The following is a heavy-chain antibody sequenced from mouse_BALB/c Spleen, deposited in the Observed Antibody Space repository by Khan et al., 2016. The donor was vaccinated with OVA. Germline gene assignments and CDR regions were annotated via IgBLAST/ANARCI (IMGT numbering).Heavy chain of an antibody. J-gene: IGHJ2*01. CDR3: AREGNDGYPDFDY. CDR1: GYTFTDYA. V-gene: IGHV1S137*01. D-gene: IGHD2-3*01. CDR2: ISTYYGDA. Sequence: QVQLQQSGAELVRPGVSVKISCKGSGYTFTDYAMHWVKQSHAKSLEWIGVISTYYGDASYNQKFKGKATMTVDKSSSTAYMELARLTSEDSAIYYCAREGNDGYPDFDYWCQGTTLTVSS.